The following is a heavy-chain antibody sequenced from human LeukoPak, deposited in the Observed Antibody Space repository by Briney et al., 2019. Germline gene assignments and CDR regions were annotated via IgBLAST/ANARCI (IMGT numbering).Heavy chain of an antibody. D-gene: IGHD3-22*01. Sequence: PGGSLRLSCAASGFTFSDSYMGWIRQAPGKGLEWVSYIIDNGRKTYYADSVKGRFTISRDNAKFSLYLQINSLRTEDTAVYYCARASEDSRGQYQGFDSWGQGTLVTVSS. CDR2: IIDNGRKT. CDR3: ARASEDSRGQYQGFDS. CDR1: GFTFSDSY. V-gene: IGHV3-11*04. J-gene: IGHJ4*02.